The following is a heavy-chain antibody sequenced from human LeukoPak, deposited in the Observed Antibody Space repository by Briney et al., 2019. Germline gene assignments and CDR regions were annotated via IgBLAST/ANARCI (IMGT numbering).Heavy chain of an antibody. D-gene: IGHD6-19*01. Sequence: PGGSLRLSCEASGFTFSNFWMSWVRQAPGKGLEWVANIKQDGSEKYYVDSVKGRFTISRDNAKNSLYLQMNSLRAEDTAVYYCASSPKQWLVLDYWGQGTLVTVSS. CDR1: GFTFSNFW. J-gene: IGHJ4*02. CDR3: ASSPKQWLVLDY. CDR2: IKQDGSEK. V-gene: IGHV3-7*01.